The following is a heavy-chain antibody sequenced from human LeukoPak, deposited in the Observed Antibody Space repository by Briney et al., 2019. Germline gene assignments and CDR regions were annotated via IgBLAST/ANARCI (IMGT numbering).Heavy chain of an antibody. CDR3: ARDSGADY. Sequence: SGGSLRLSCAASGFTFSSYWMHWVRQAPGKRLVWVSRINTEGSSTSHADSVKGRFTISRDNAKNTVYLQMNSLRAEDTAVYYCARDSGADYWGQGTLVTVSS. CDR2: INTEGSST. V-gene: IGHV3-74*01. CDR1: GFTFSSYW. D-gene: IGHD5-12*01. J-gene: IGHJ4*02.